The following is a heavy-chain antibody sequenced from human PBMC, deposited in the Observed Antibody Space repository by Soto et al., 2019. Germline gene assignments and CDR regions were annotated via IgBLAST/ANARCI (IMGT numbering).Heavy chain of an antibody. CDR2: MNPNSGNT. D-gene: IGHD6-19*01. V-gene: IGHV1-8*01. J-gene: IGHJ6*03. CDR1: GYTFTSYD. CDR3: ARAVGSSGWYYYYYFMDV. Sequence: ASVKVSCKASGYTFTSYDINWVRQATGQGLEWMGWMNPNSGNTGYAQKFQGRVTMTRNTSISTAYMELSSLRSEDTAVYYCARAVGSSGWYYYYYFMDVWGKGTTVTVSS.